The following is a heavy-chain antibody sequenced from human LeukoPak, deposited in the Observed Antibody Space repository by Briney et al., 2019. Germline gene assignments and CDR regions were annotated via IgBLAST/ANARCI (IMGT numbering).Heavy chain of an antibody. J-gene: IGHJ4*02. Sequence: GGSLRLSCAASGFTFSSYGMHWVRQAPGKGLEWVANIKQDGSEKYYVDSVKGRFTISRDNAKNSLYLQMNSLRAEDTAVYYCARSKRWPRGGLGYFDYWGQGTLVTVSS. D-gene: IGHD5-24*01. CDR2: IKQDGSEK. CDR1: GFTFSSYG. V-gene: IGHV3-7*01. CDR3: ARSKRWPRGGLGYFDY.